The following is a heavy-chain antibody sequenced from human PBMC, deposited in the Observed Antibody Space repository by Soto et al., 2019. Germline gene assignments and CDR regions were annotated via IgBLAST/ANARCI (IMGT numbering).Heavy chain of an antibody. J-gene: IGHJ6*02. V-gene: IGHV3-11*05. CDR1: GFTFSDYY. CDR3: ARDLSATHGYYYYYGMDV. CDR2: ISSSSSYT. Sequence: QVQLVESGGGLVKPGGSLRLSCAASGFTFSDYYMSWIRQAPGKGLEWVSYISSSSSYTNYADSVKGRFTISRDNAKNSLYLQMNSLRAEDTAVYYCARDLSATHGYYYYYGMDVWGQGTTVTVSS.